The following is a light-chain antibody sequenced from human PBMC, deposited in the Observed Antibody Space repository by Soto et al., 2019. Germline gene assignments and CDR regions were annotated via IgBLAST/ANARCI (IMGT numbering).Light chain of an antibody. J-gene: IGKJ2*01. V-gene: IGKV3-11*01. CDR1: QSVSSY. Sequence: EIVLTQSPATLSLSPGERATLSCRASQSVSSYLAWYQQKPGQAPRLLIYDASNRATGIPARFSGSGSGTDSTLTISRLEPEDFAVYYCQQRSNWPLYTFGQGTKVDIK. CDR3: QQRSNWPLYT. CDR2: DAS.